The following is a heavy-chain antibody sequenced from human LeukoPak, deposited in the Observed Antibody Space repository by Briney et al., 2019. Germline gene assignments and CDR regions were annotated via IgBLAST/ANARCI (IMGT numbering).Heavy chain of an antibody. D-gene: IGHD3-10*01. V-gene: IGHV3-11*06. CDR2: ISSSSSYT. CDR1: GITFSDYY. Sequence: GGSLRLSCAASGITFSDYYMSWIRQAPGKGLEWVSYISSSSSYTNYADSVKGRFTISRDNAKNSLYLQMNSLRAEDTAVYYCARDLKGSGSYGYIKSYYGMDVWGKGTTVTVSS. J-gene: IGHJ6*04. CDR3: ARDLKGSGSYGYIKSYYGMDV.